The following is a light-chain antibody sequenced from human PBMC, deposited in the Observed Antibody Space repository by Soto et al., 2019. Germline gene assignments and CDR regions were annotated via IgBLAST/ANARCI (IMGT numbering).Light chain of an antibody. CDR3: AAWDDSLSGFYV. Sequence: QSVLSQPPSASGTPGQRVTISCSGSSSNIGSNYVYWYQQLPGTAPKLLIYRNNQRPSGVPDRFSGSKSGTSASLAISGLRSEYEADYYCAAWDDSLSGFYVFVTGSKFTVL. CDR1: SSNIGSNY. CDR2: RNN. J-gene: IGLJ1*01. V-gene: IGLV1-47*01.